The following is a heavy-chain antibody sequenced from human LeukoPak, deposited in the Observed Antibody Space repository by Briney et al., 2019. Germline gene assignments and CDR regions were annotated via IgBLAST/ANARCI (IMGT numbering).Heavy chain of an antibody. CDR1: GFTVSSDY. J-gene: IGHJ4*02. Sequence: GGSLRLSCAASGFTVSSDYMSWVRQAPGKGLEWVSIIYSGGTTYYADSVKGRFTISRDNSKNTLYLQMNSLRAEDTAVYYCASPMAYYYDSSGPPPFDYWGQGTLVTVSS. CDR3: ASPMAYYYDSSGPPPFDY. D-gene: IGHD3-22*01. CDR2: IYSGGTT. V-gene: IGHV3-53*01.